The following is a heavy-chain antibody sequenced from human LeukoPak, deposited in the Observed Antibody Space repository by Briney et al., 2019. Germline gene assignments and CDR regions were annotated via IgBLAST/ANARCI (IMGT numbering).Heavy chain of an antibody. CDR2: IYYSGST. CDR1: GGSISSYY. D-gene: IGHD7-27*01. CDR3: ASHPGDSTNDYYYGMDV. V-gene: IGHV4-59*01. J-gene: IGHJ6*02. Sequence: PSETLSLTCTVSGGSISSYYWSWIRQPPGKGLEWIGYIYYSGSTYYNPSLKSRVTISVDTSKNQFSLKLSSVTAADTAVYYCASHPGDSTNDYYYGMDVWGQGTTVTVSS.